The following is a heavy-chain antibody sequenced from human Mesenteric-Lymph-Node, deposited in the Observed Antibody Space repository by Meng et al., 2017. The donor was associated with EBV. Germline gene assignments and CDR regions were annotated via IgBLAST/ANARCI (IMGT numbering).Heavy chain of an antibody. V-gene: IGHV6-1*01. J-gene: IGHJ4*02. CDR2: TYYRPKWYH. CDR3: ARYYGTSRPFEY. Sequence: VHLHECVPGLGKPPLTLPLTCAIAGDSLSSTGAAWHWLRQSSSRGLEWLGSTYYRPKWYHDYAVSVKGRIAINPDTSKNQFFLQLNSVTPEDTAVYYCARYYGTSRPFEYWGQGILVTVSS. D-gene: IGHD1/OR15-1a*01. CDR1: GDSLSSTGAA.